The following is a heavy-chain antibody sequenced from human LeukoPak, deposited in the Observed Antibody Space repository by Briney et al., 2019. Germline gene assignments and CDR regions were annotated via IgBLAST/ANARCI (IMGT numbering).Heavy chain of an antibody. D-gene: IGHD6-13*01. V-gene: IGHV4-39*07. J-gene: IGHJ4*02. Sequence: SETLSLTCTVSGGSISSGSYYWTWIRQPAGKGLEWIGSIYHSGSTYYNPSLKSRVTISVDTSKNQFSLKLSSLTAADTAVYYCARRSTSSWTFDYWGQGTLVTVSS. CDR3: ARRSTSSWTFDY. CDR1: GGSISSGSYY. CDR2: IYHSGST.